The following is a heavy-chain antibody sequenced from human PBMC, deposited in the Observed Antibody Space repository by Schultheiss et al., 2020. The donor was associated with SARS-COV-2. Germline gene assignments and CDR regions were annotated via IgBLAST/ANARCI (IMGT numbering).Heavy chain of an antibody. CDR1: GFTFSNAW. Sequence: GSLRLSCAASGFTFSNAWMSWIRQPPGKGLEWIGEINHSGSTNYNPSLKSRVTISVDTSKNQFSLKLSSVTAADTAVYYCARGVQLVLFRYFDLWGRGTLVTVSS. D-gene: IGHD6-6*01. J-gene: IGHJ2*01. CDR2: INHSGST. CDR3: ARGVQLVLFRYFDL. V-gene: IGHV4-34*01.